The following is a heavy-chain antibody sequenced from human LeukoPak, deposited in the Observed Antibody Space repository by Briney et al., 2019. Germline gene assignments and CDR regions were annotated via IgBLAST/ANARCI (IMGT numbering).Heavy chain of an antibody. Sequence: GGSLRLSCATSGFTFSDHYMDWVRQAPGKGLEWVARTRTKAKDYTTEYAASVKGRFTVSRDESMHSLYLQMNSLKTEDTAVYYCARGPTVTFNYHYGMDVWGQGTTVTVSS. V-gene: IGHV3-72*01. D-gene: IGHD4-17*01. CDR2: TRTKAKDYTT. CDR3: ARGPTVTFNYHYGMDV. CDR1: GFTFSDHY. J-gene: IGHJ6*02.